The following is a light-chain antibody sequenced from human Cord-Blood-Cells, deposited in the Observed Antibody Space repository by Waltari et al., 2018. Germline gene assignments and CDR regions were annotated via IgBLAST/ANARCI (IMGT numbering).Light chain of an antibody. V-gene: IGLV2-23*01. J-gene: IGLJ2*01. Sequence: QSALTQPASVSGSPGQSITISYTGTSSDDGSYNLFSWYQQHPGKAPKLMIYEGSKRPSGVSNRFSGSKSGNTASLTISGLLAEDEADYYCCSYAGSSTLFGGGTKLTVL. CDR2: EGS. CDR1: SSDDGSYNL. CDR3: CSYAGSSTL.